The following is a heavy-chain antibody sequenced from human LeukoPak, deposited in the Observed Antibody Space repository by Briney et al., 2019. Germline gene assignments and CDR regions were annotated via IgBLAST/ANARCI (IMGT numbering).Heavy chain of an antibody. CDR2: IDPTGRST. CDR3: ARKLAL. Sequence: GGSLRLSCAASGFTFGSYGMNWVRQTPGKGLEWVSYIDPTGRSTYYADPVKGRFTASRDNAKNSLFLQMNSLRHEDTAVYFCARKLALWGQGTLVTVSS. V-gene: IGHV3-48*02. CDR1: GFTFGSYG. J-gene: IGHJ4*02.